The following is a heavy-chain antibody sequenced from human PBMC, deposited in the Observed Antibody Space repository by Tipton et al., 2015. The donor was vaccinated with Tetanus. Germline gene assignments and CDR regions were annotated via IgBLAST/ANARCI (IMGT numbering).Heavy chain of an antibody. D-gene: IGHD6-19*01. CDR2: INPSGGST. CDR3: ARGVAGTSPLLRLPDY. CDR1: GYTFTSYY. Sequence: QSGAEVKKPGASVKASCKASGYTFTSYYMHRVRQAPGQGLEWMGIINPSGGSTSYAQKFQGRVTMTRDTSTSTVYMELSSLRSEDTAVYYCARGVAGTSPLLRLPDYWGQGTLVTVSS. J-gene: IGHJ4*02. V-gene: IGHV1-46*01.